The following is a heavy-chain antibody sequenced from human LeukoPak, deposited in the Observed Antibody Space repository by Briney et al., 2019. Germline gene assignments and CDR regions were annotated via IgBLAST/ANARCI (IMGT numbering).Heavy chain of an antibody. J-gene: IGHJ4*02. CDR1: GFTFSSYS. Sequence: GGSLRLSCAASGFTFSSYSMNWVRQAPGKGLEWVSSISSSSSYIYYADSVKGRFTISRDNAKNSLYLQMNSLRAEGTAVFYCARDSTGGRSGSYNGGQGTLVTVSS. CDR3: ARDSTGGRSGSYN. V-gene: IGHV3-21*01. CDR2: ISSSSSYI. D-gene: IGHD1-26*01.